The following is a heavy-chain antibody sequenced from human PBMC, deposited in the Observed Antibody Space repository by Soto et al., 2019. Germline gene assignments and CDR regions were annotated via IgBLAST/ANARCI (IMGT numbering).Heavy chain of an antibody. V-gene: IGHV1-69*15. D-gene: IGHD2-15*01. Sequence: QVQLVQSGAELKKPGSSVKVSCKASGGTFSNYAITWVRQAPGQGLEWLGRIIPIFGTTDYAQKFQGRVTITAXXXTXXAYMELSSMRSDDTAVYYCAKDGGREGYFGNWFDPWGQGTLVTVSS. CDR2: IIPIFGTT. CDR1: GGTFSNYA. CDR3: AKDGGREGYFGNWFDP. J-gene: IGHJ5*02.